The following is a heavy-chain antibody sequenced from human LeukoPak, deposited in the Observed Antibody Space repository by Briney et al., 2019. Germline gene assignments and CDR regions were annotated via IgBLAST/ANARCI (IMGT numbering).Heavy chain of an antibody. CDR3: AREDHSNYNY. V-gene: IGHV3-48*04. J-gene: IGHJ4*02. D-gene: IGHD4-11*01. CDR1: GFSISLYT. CDR2: IHSSSETI. Sequence: GGSLRLSCEASGFSISLYTMNWVRQAPGKGLEWVSYIHSSSETIYYGDSVKGRFTISRDNGKNSLYLQMNSLGVEDTAVYYCAREDHSNYNYWGQGTLVTVSS.